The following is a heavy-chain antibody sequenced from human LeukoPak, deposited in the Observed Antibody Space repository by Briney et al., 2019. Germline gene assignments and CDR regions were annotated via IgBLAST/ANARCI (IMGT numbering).Heavy chain of an antibody. V-gene: IGHV4-34*01. CDR2: INHSGST. D-gene: IGHD3-10*01. Sequence: SETLSLTCAVYGGSFSGYYWSWIRQPPGKGLEWIGEINHSGSTNYNPSLKSRVTISVDTSKNQFSLKLSSVTAADTAVYYCARSTPLYITMVRGVIDYWGQGTLVTVSS. J-gene: IGHJ4*02. CDR3: ARSTPLYITMVRGVIDY. CDR1: GGSFSGYY.